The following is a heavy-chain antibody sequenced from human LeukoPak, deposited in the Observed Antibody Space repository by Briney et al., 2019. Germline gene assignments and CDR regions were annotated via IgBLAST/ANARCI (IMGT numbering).Heavy chain of an antibody. D-gene: IGHD5-12*01. V-gene: IGHV3-21*01. CDR2: ISSSSSYI. J-gene: IGHJ4*02. CDR3: ARAGYSGYAEGLDY. CDR1: GFTFSSYS. Sequence: GGSLRLSCAASGFTFSSYSMNWVRQAPGKGLEWVSSISSSSSYIYYADSVKGRFTISRDSAKNSLYLQMNSLRAEDTAVYYCARAGYSGYAEGLDYWGQGTLVTVSS.